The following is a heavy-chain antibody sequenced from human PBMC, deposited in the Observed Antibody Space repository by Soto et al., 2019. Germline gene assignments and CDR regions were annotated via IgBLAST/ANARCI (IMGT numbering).Heavy chain of an antibody. V-gene: IGHV1-46*01. Sequence: QVQLVQSGAEVKKPGASVKVSCKASGYTFTTYYMHWVRQAPGQGLEWMGIISPDGGRTSYAQKFRGRVTMTRDTSTSTVYMELSSLRSEDTAVYYCARGGYSSTWSNLLDRSGLDVWGQGTTVTVSS. J-gene: IGHJ6*02. CDR2: ISPDGGRT. CDR3: ARGGYSSTWSNLLDRSGLDV. CDR1: GYTFTTYY. D-gene: IGHD6-13*01.